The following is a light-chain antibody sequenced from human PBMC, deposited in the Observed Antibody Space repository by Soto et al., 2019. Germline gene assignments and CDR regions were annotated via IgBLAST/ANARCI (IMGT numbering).Light chain of an antibody. Sequence: EIVMTQSPATLSVSPGERATLSCRASQSVSSSYLAWYQQKPGQAPRLLIYGASSRATGIPDRFSGSGSGTDFTLTISRLEPEDFAVYFCQVYGTSSKTFGQGTKVDIK. CDR2: GAS. CDR1: QSVSSSY. J-gene: IGKJ1*01. V-gene: IGKV3-20*01. CDR3: QVYGTSSKT.